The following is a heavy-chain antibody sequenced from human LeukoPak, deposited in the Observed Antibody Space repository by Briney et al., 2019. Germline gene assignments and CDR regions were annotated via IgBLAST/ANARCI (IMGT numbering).Heavy chain of an antibody. J-gene: IGHJ4*02. Sequence: GGSLRLSCAASGFTFSSYWMHWVRQAPGKGLVWVSHIKIDESSATYADSVKGRFTISRDNSKNTLYLQMNSLRAEDTAVYYCARDEMGYSYPTYPYYWGQGTLVTVSS. V-gene: IGHV3-74*01. CDR1: GFTFSSYW. D-gene: IGHD5-18*01. CDR2: IKIDESSA. CDR3: ARDEMGYSYPTYPYY.